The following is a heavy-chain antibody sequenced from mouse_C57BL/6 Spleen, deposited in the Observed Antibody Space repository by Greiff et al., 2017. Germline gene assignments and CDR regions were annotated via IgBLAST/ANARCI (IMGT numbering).Heavy chain of an antibody. D-gene: IGHD3-1*01. J-gene: IGHJ4*01. CDR3: ARAGESGDY. CDR1: GYTFTSYW. V-gene: IGHV1-55*01. Sequence: VQLQQPGAELVKPGASLKLSCKASGYTFTSYWITWVKQTPGKGLEWIGGIYLGSGSTYYNEKFKSKVTLTVDKSTSTAYMQLSSLTTEDSAVYSYARAGESGDYWGQGTPVTVSS. CDR2: IYLGSGST.